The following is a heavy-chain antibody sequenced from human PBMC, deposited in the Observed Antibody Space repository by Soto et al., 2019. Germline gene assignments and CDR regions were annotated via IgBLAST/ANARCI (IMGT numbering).Heavy chain of an antibody. V-gene: IGHV3-30-3*01. CDR1: GFTFSSYA. J-gene: IGHJ4*02. Sequence: QVQLVESGGGVVQPGRSLRLSCAASGFTFSSYAMHWVRQAPGKGLEWVAVISYDGSKKYYADSVKGRFTISRDISKNTLYLQMNSLRAEDTAVYYCARAGGLLLDYWGQGTLVTVSS. D-gene: IGHD2-15*01. CDR3: ARAGGLLLDY. CDR2: ISYDGSKK.